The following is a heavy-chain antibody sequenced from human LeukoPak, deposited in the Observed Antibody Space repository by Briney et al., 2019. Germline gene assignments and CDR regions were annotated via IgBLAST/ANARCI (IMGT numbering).Heavy chain of an antibody. CDR3: ARGTLMIAFK. V-gene: IGHV4-59*12. CDR1: GGSISSYY. CDR2: IYYSGST. Sequence: SETLSLTCTVSGGSISSYYRSWIRQPPGKGLEWIGYIYYSGSTNYNPSLKSRVTISVDTSKNQFSLKLSSVTAADTAVYYCARGTLMIAFKWGQGTLVTVSS. J-gene: IGHJ4*02. D-gene: IGHD3-22*01.